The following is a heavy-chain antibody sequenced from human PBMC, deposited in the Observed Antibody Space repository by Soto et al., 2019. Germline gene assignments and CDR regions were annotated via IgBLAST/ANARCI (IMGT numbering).Heavy chain of an antibody. D-gene: IGHD4-17*01. CDR2: ISYDGSNK. V-gene: IGHV3-30-3*01. J-gene: IGHJ6*02. Sequence: GGSLRLSCAASGFTFSSYAMHWVRQAPGKGLEWVAVISYDGSNKYYADSVKGRFTISRDNSKNTLYLQMNSLRAEDTAVYYCARGTIPQTTVTTFSYYYYGMDVWGQGTTVTVSS. CDR1: GFTFSSYA. CDR3: ARGTIPQTTVTTFSYYYYGMDV.